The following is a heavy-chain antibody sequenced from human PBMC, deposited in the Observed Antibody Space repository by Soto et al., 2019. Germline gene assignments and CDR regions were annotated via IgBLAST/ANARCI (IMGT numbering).Heavy chain of an antibody. Sequence: QVQLVQSGAEVKKPGSSVKVSCKASGGTFSSYTISWVRQAPGQGLEWMGRIIPILGIANYAQKFQGRVTITADKSTSTAYMGLSSLRSEAPAVYYCERGGGVGAIPSNVWGQGTTVAVS. D-gene: IGHD1-26*01. V-gene: IGHV1-69*02. CDR3: ERGGGVGAIPSNV. CDR1: GGTFSSYT. J-gene: IGHJ6*02. CDR2: IIPILGIA.